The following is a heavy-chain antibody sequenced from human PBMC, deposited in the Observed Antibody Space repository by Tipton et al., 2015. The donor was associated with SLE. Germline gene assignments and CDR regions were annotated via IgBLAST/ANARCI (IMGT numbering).Heavy chain of an antibody. CDR1: GGSISSHY. J-gene: IGHJ4*02. V-gene: IGHV4-59*11. D-gene: IGHD3-10*01. Sequence: TLSLTCTVSGGSISSHYWSWIRQPPGKGLEWIGYIYYSGSTNYNPSLNSRVTISVDTSKNQFSPKLSSVTAADTAVYYCARAPNSGAGPYYFDYWGQGTLVTVSS. CDR3: ARAPNSGAGPYYFDY. CDR2: IYYSGST.